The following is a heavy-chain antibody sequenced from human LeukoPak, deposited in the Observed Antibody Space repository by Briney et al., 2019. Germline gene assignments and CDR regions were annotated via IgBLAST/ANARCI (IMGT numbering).Heavy chain of an antibody. V-gene: IGHV3-21*01. Sequence: PGGSLRLSCGSSGFTFSSYSMNWVRQAPGKGLEWVSSISSSTSYIYYADSVMGRFTISRDNAKNSVYLQMKSLRVEDTAVYYCARAPSSFYYYYYMDVWGKGTTVTVSS. CDR2: ISSSTSYI. CDR1: GFTFSSYS. J-gene: IGHJ6*03. D-gene: IGHD2-2*01. CDR3: ARAPSSFYYYYYMDV.